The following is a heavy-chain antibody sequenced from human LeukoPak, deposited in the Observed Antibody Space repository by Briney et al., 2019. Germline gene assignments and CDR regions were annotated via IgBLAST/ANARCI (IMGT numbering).Heavy chain of an antibody. CDR3: AREYYGDYYFDY. J-gene: IGHJ4*02. D-gene: IGHD4-17*01. CDR1: GFTFSSYG. V-gene: IGHV3-33*01. Sequence: PGRPLRLSCAASGFTFSSYGMHWVRQAPGKGLEWVALIWYDGSNKYHADSVKGRFTISRDNSKNTLFLQMNSLRAEDTAVYYCAREYYGDYYFDYWGQGTLVTVSS. CDR2: IWYDGSNK.